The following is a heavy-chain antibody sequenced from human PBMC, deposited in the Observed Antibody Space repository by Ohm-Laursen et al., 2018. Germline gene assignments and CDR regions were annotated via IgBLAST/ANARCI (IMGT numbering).Heavy chain of an antibody. CDR2: INPNSGGT. J-gene: IGHJ4*02. CDR1: GYTFTGYY. D-gene: IGHD6-19*01. CDR3: ARVPEVVAGFDY. Sequence: EASVKVSCKASGYTFTGYYMHWVRQAPGQGLEWMGLINPNSGGTNYAQKFQGRVTMTRDTSISTAYMELSRLRSDDTAVYYCARVPEVVAGFDYWGQGTLVTVSS. V-gene: IGHV1-2*02.